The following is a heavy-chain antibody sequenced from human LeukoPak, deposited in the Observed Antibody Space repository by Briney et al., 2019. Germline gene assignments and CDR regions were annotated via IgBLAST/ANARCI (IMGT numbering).Heavy chain of an antibody. J-gene: IGHJ4*02. CDR3: ANGDSYGYFDY. CDR2: IIPIFGTA. Sequence: GASVEVSCKASGGTFISYAISWVRQAPGQGLEWMGGIIPIFGTANYAQKFQGRVTITTDESTSTAYMELSSLRSEDTAVYYCANGDSYGYFDYWGQGTLVTVSS. V-gene: IGHV1-69*05. CDR1: GGTFISYA. D-gene: IGHD5-18*01.